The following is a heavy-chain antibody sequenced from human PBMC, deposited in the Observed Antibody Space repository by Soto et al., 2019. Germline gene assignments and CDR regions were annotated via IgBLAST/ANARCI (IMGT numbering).Heavy chain of an antibody. J-gene: IGHJ5*02. V-gene: IGHV4-34*01. Sequence: SGALSVTCAASVWSVSRYDWSWIRQPPGKGLEWVGQINPSGSTNYNPSLKSRVIISVDTTKKHFYLKLSSVMAADTTVYYCVIGLYYHSSGNFCSFDPWGQGTLVTVSS. CDR2: INPSGST. CDR3: VIGLYYHSSGNFCSFDP. D-gene: IGHD3-10*01. CDR1: VWSVSRYD.